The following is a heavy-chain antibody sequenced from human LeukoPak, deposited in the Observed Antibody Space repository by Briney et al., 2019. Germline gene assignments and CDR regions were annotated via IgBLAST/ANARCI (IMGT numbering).Heavy chain of an antibody. Sequence: GGSLRLSCAASGFIFSSYAMSWVRQAPGKGLEWASVISGSGGSTYYADSVKGRFTISRDNSKNTLYLQMNSLRAEDTAVYYCARGSYSDFWSGYRYFDYWGQGTLVTVSS. D-gene: IGHD3-3*01. CDR1: GFIFSSYA. CDR2: ISGSGGST. V-gene: IGHV3-23*01. CDR3: ARGSYSDFWSGYRYFDY. J-gene: IGHJ4*02.